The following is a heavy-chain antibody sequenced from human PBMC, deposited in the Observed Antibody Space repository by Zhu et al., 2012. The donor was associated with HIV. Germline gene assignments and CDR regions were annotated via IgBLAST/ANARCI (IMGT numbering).Heavy chain of an antibody. V-gene: IGHV4-38-2*01. D-gene: IGHD3-10*01. Sequence: QVQMQESGPRTGEAVRRPSPSPALCLVTPSVVVSSGAGSGSPRERGLEWIGSIYHTGSTYYTPSLKSRVTISVDTSKNQFSLKVTSVTAADTAVYYCARQVPYYHTSGSGKNFDFWGRDAWSPSPQ. CDR1: VTPSVVVSS. CDR3: ARQVPYYHTSGSGKNFDF. J-gene: IGHJ4*02. CDR2: IYHTGST.